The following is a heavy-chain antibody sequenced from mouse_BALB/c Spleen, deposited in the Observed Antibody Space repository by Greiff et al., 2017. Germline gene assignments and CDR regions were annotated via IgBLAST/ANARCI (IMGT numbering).Heavy chain of an antibody. J-gene: IGHJ4*01. V-gene: IGHV14-4*02. CDR3: NSLPYCAMDY. CDR2: IDPENGDT. Sequence: VQLQQSGAELVRSGASVKLSCTASGFNIKDYYMHWVKQRPEQGLEWIGWIDPENGDTEYAPKFQGKATMTADTSSNTAYLQLSSLTSEDTAVYYCNSLPYCAMDYWGQGTSVTVSS. CDR1: GFNIKDYY.